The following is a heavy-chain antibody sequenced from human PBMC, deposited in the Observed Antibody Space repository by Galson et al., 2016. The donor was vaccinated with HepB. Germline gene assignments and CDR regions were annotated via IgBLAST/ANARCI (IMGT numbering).Heavy chain of an antibody. CDR2: IKQDGSEK. CDR3: ACPTGGNWTDY. Sequence: SLRLSCAASGFTFNSYWMAWVRQAPGKGLEWVANIKQDGSEKYYVDSVKGRFTIARDIAKNSLYLQMNSLRVEDTAVHYCACPTGGNWTDYWGQGTLVTVSS. V-gene: IGHV3-7*05. J-gene: IGHJ4*02. CDR1: GFTFNSYW. D-gene: IGHD1-1*01.